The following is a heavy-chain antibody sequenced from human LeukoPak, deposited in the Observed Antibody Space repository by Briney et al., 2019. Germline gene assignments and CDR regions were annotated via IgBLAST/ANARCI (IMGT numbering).Heavy chain of an antibody. J-gene: IGHJ5*02. CDR3: ARRGLLGYCSGGSCYRYNWFDP. V-gene: IGHV1-69*13. Sequence: ASVKVSCKDSGGAFSSYAISWVRQAPGQGLEWMGGIIPIFGTANYAQKFQGRVTITADESTSTAYMELSSLRSEDTAVYYCARRGLLGYCSGGSCYRYNWFDPWGQGTLVTVSS. CDR2: IIPIFGTA. D-gene: IGHD2-15*01. CDR1: GGAFSSYA.